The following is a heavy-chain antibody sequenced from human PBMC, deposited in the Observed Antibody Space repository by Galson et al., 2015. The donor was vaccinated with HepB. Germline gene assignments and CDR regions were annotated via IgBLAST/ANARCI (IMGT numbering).Heavy chain of an antibody. Sequence: SVKVSCKASGYTFTRYAISWVRQAPGQGLEWMGWISAYNGKTNYAQKLQGRVTMTTDTSTSTAYMELRSLRSDDTAVYYCASGVLRYFDWLSTVVWWGQGTLVTVSS. CDR1: GYTFTRYA. CDR2: ISAYNGKT. J-gene: IGHJ4*02. CDR3: ASGVLRYFDWLSTVVW. V-gene: IGHV1-18*01. D-gene: IGHD3-9*01.